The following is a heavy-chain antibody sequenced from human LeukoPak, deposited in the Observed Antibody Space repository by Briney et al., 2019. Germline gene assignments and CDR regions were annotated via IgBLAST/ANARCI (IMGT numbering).Heavy chain of an antibody. D-gene: IGHD3-22*01. CDR3: ARAPSYYDSSGYYYDY. V-gene: IGHV1-18*01. J-gene: IGHJ4*02. Sequence: GASVKVSCKASGGTFSSYAISWVRQAPGQGLEWMGWISVYKGNTNYAQKLQGRVTMTTDTSTSTAYMEVRSLRSDDTAVYYCARAPSYYDSSGYYYDYWGQGTLVTVSS. CDR1: GGTFSSYA. CDR2: ISVYKGNT.